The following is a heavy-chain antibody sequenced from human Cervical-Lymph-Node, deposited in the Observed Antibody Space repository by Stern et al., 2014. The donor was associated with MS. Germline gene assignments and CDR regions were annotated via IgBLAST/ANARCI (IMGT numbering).Heavy chain of an antibody. V-gene: IGHV5-51*01. CDR3: ARHPYSGDFSYGGGFDY. D-gene: IGHD2-21*01. J-gene: IGHJ4*02. CDR2: VYPGDSYT. Sequence: EVQLEESGAEVKKPGQSLKISCKGSGYSFTTHWIAWVRQMPGKGLEWMGIVYPGDSYTTYSPSFQGQVTISADKSLNTAYLQWSSLRASDTAVYYCARHPYSGDFSYGGGFDYWGQGTLVTVSS. CDR1: GYSFTTHW.